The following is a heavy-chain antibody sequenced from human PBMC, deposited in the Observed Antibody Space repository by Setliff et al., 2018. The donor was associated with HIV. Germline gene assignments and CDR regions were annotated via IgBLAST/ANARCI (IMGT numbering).Heavy chain of an antibody. CDR2: IRYDGSST. J-gene: IGHJ6*02. V-gene: IGHV3-30*02. CDR1: GFTFSSYG. CDR3: ARGVRGVVNGMDV. Sequence: GGSLRLSCAASGFTFSSYGMHWVRQAPGKGLEWVAFIRYDGSSTSYADSVKGRFTISRDNAKNTLYLQMNSLRAEDTAVYYCARGVRGVVNGMDVWGQGTTVTV. D-gene: IGHD3-10*01.